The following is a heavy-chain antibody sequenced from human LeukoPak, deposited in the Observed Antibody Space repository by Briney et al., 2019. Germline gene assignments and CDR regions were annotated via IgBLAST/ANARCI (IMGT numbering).Heavy chain of an antibody. D-gene: IGHD6-13*01. CDR1: GGSISSYY. CDR2: IYYSGST. J-gene: IGHJ6*03. Sequence: PSETLSLTCTVSGGSISSYYWSWIRQPPGKGLEWIGYIYYSGSTNYNPSLKSRVTISVDTSKNQFSLKLNSVTAADTAVYYCARVHSGSWPYFYYYMDVWGKGTTITVSS. V-gene: IGHV4-59*12. CDR3: ARVHSGSWPYFYYYMDV.